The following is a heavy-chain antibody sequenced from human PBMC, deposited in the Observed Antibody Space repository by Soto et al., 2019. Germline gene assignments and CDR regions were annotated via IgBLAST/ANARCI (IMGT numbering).Heavy chain of an antibody. D-gene: IGHD2-21*02. CDR3: AVTPDCGRDCAAASYGYFDI. Sequence: EVQLLESGGGLVQPGGSVRLSCAASGLTFGTYAMSWVRQAPGKGLEWVSAISGDSGRTYYADSVKGRYTVSRENSKDTLYLQMNTLGADDTAVYYCAVTPDCGRDCAAASYGYFDIWGRGTLVTVSS. V-gene: IGHV3-23*01. J-gene: IGHJ2*01. CDR1: GLTFGTYA. CDR2: ISGDSGRT.